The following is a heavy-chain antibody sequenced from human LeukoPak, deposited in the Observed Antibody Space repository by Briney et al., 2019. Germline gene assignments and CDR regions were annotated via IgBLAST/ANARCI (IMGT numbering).Heavy chain of an antibody. Sequence: ETLSLTCAVSGGSISSSNWWSWVRQPPGKGLEWVANIKHDGREKYYVDSVKGRFTISRDNAKNSLYLQMDSLRAEDTAVYYCARDGSGWSIYWGQGTLVTVSS. CDR3: ARDGSGWSIY. D-gene: IGHD6-19*01. CDR2: IKHDGREK. CDR1: GGSISSSNW. V-gene: IGHV3-7*01. J-gene: IGHJ4*02.